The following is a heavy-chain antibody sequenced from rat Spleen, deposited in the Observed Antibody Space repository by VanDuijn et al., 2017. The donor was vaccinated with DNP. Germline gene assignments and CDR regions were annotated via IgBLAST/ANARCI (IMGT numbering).Heavy chain of an antibody. CDR2: IWTGGTT. D-gene: IGHD5-1*01. Sequence: QVQLKESGPGLVQPSQTLSLTCTVSGFSLTNYNVHWVRQPTGKGLEWMGIIWTGGTTDYNSALKSRLSISRDPSKSQVFLKMNSLQTEDIATYYCARGGGSYFDYWGQGVMVTVSS. V-gene: IGHV2-30*01. CDR1: GFSLTNYN. J-gene: IGHJ2*01. CDR3: ARGGGSYFDY.